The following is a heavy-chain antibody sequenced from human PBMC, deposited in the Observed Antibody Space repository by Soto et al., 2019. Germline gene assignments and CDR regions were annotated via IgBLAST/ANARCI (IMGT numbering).Heavy chain of an antibody. CDR3: ATELYLDGVGAFDI. V-gene: IGHV3-21*01. J-gene: IGHJ3*02. Sequence: EVQLVESGGGLVKPGGSLRLSCAASGFTFSSFGMNWVRQAPGKGLEWVSSISSGSSYIYYADSVKGRFTISRDNAKNSRYLQMNSLRAEDTAVYHCATELYLDGVGAFDIWGQGTMVTVSS. CDR1: GFTFSSFG. D-gene: IGHD3-9*01. CDR2: ISSGSSYI.